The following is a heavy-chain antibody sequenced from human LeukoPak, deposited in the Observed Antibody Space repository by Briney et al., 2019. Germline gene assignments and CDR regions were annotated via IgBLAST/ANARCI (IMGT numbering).Heavy chain of an antibody. V-gene: IGHV3-21*01. D-gene: IGHD5-18*01. J-gene: IGHJ4*02. CDR3: AIDSDTAMVTIGY. Sequence: GGSLRLSCAASGFTFSSYSRNWVRQAPGKGLEWVSSISSSSSYKYYADSVKGGFIISRDNEKNSLYLQMNSLRAEDTAVYYCAIDSDTAMVTIGYWGQGTLVTVSS. CDR2: ISSSSSYK. CDR1: GFTFSSYS.